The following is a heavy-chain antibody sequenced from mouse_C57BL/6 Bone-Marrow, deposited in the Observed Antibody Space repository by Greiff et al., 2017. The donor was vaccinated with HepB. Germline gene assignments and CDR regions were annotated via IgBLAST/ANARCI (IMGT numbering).Heavy chain of an antibody. J-gene: IGHJ1*03. CDR2: ISGGGGNT. CDR1: GFTFSSYT. D-gene: IGHD2-4*01. V-gene: IGHV5-9*01. Sequence: EVMLVESGGGLVKPGGSLKLSCAASGFTFSSYTMSWVRQTPEKRLEWVATISGGGGNTYYPDSVKGRFTISRDNAKNTLYLQMSSLRSEDTALYYCARQRYDYPPWYFDVWGTGTTVTVSS. CDR3: ARQRYDYPPWYFDV.